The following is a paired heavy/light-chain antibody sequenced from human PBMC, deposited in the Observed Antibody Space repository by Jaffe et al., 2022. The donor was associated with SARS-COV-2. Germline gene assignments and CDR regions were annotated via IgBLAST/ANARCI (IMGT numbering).Heavy chain of an antibody. V-gene: IGHV3-23*01. CDR2: INGGGGDT. D-gene: IGHD2-15*01. Sequence: EVRLLESGGGMAQPGGSLRLSCVTSGLSFSSYAMSWVRQAPGKGPEWVSAINGGGGDTFYVDSVKGRFTVSRDNSKNTLFLQMNNLRVEDTAVYYCTLGVVADPLSFNYNWLDPWGQGTLVTVSS. CDR1: GLSFSSYA. J-gene: IGHJ5*02. CDR3: TLGVVADPLSFNYNWLDP.
Light chain of an antibody. CDR1: QSVSNY. V-gene: IGKV3-11*01. Sequence: DIVLTQSPATLSLSPGERATLSCRASQSVSNYLVWYQQKPGQAPRLLIYDASSRATGIPARFSGGGSGTDFTLTISSLEPEDFAVYYCQQRSNWPLTFGGGTKVDIK. CDR3: QQRSNWPLT. CDR2: DAS. J-gene: IGKJ4*01.